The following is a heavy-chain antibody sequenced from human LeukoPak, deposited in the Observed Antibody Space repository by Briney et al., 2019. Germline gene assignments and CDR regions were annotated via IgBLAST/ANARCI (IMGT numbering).Heavy chain of an antibody. CDR3: AKMIRDGSGSSLDY. CDR1: GFTFSTFA. Sequence: GGSLRLSCAASGFTFSTFAMHWVRQAPGKGLEWVAFTRYDGSNKYYADSVKGRFTISRDTSKNTLYLQMNSLRAEDTAVYYCAKMIRDGSGSSLDYWGQGTLVTVSS. V-gene: IGHV3-30*02. J-gene: IGHJ4*02. CDR2: TRYDGSNK. D-gene: IGHD3-10*01.